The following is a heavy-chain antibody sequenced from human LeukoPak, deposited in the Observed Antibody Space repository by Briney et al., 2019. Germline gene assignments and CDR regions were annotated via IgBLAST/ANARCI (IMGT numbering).Heavy chain of an antibody. J-gene: IGHJ5*02. D-gene: IGHD5-12*01. CDR1: GYSFTSYY. CDR3: AREHSGYDS. V-gene: IGHV1-46*01. Sequence: GASVKVSCKASGYSFTSYYIHWVRQAPGQGLESMGIINPGGGSTSYAQKFQGRVTMTRDTSTSTVYMELSSLRSEDTAVYYCAREHSGYDSWGQGTLLTVSS. CDR2: INPGGGST.